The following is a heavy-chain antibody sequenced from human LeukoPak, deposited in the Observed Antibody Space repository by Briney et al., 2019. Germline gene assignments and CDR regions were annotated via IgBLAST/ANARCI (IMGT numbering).Heavy chain of an antibody. V-gene: IGHV3-23*01. CDR1: GFTFSSYT. D-gene: IGHD4-17*01. CDR3: IVFGDSNH. Sequence: PGGSLRLSCAASGFTFSSYTMSWVRQAPGKGLEWVSTITTSDGNTYYADSVKGRFTVSRDNSKNTLFLQMNSLRAEDTAVYYCIVFGDSNHWGQGTLVTVSS. J-gene: IGHJ5*02. CDR2: ITTSDGNT.